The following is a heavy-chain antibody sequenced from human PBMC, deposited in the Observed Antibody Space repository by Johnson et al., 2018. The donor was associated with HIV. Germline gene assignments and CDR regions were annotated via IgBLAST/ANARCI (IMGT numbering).Heavy chain of an antibody. CDR1: GFTFSNYA. D-gene: IGHD3-16*01. V-gene: IGHV3-20*04. J-gene: IGHJ3*02. CDR2: INWNGGNT. Sequence: VQLVESGGGLAKPAWSPRLSCAASGFTFSNYAMSWVRQAPGKGLEWVSGINWNGGNTGYADSVKGRFTISRDNAKNSLYLQMSSLRAEDTALYYCARVKYAVTNHDSNAFDIWGQGTVVSVSS. CDR3: ARVKYAVTNHDSNAFDI.